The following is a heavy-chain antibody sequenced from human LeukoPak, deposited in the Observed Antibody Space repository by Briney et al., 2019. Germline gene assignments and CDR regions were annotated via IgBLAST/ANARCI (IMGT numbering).Heavy chain of an antibody. CDR1: GGSISSYY. CDR2: INHSGST. D-gene: IGHD1-26*01. V-gene: IGHV4-34*01. J-gene: IGHJ4*02. Sequence: PSETLSLTCTVSGGSISSYYWSWIRQPAGKGLEWIGEINHSGSTNYNPSLKSRVTISVDTSKNQFSLKLSSVTAADTAVYYCARDSGSFAYPKFDYWGQGTLVTVSS. CDR3: ARDSGSFAYPKFDY.